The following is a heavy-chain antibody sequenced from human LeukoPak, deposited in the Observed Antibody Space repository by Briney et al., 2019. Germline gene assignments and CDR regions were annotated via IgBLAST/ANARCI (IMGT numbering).Heavy chain of an antibody. V-gene: IGHV4-31*03. J-gene: IGHJ3*02. CDR3: ARENYYDSSVGAFDI. D-gene: IGHD3-22*01. Sequence: SETLSLTCTVSGGSISSGGYYWSWLRQHPGKGLEWIGYIYYSGSTYYNPSLKSRVTISVDTSKNQFSLKLSSVTAADTAVYYCARENYYDSSVGAFDIWGQGTMVTVSS. CDR1: GGSISSGGYY. CDR2: IYYSGST.